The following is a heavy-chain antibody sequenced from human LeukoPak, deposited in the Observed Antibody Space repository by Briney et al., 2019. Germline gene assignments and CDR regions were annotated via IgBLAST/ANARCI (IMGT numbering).Heavy chain of an antibody. D-gene: IGHD3-22*01. CDR2: IKQDGSEK. CDR3: ARGLYDRSGFYYGKVYDY. V-gene: IGHV3-7*04. J-gene: IGHJ4*02. Sequence: GGSLRLSCAASGFTFSSHWMSWVRQAPGKGLEWVANIKQDGSEKYFVDSVKGRFTISRDNAKSSLSLQMNSLRAEDTAVYYCARGLYDRSGFYYGKVYDYWGQGTLVTVSS. CDR1: GFTFSSHW.